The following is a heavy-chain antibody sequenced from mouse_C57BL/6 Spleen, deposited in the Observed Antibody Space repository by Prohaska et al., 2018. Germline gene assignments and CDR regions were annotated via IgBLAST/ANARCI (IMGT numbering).Heavy chain of an antibody. J-gene: IGHJ1*01. CDR3: MRYGNYWYFAV. CDR1: GFTFSGFW. CDR2: INSDGSAI. D-gene: IGHD2-1*01. Sequence: EVQLLETGGGLVQPGGSRGLSCEGSGFTFSGFWMSWVRQTPGKTLEWIGDINSDGSAINYAPSIKDRFTIFRDNDKSTLYLQMSNVRSEDTATYYCMRYGNYWYFAVSGSGTAVTVSS. V-gene: IGHV11-2*01.